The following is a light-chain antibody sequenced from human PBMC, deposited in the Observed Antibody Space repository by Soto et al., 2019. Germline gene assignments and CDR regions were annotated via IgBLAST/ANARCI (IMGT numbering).Light chain of an antibody. Sequence: QSALTQPASVSGSPGQSITISCTATSSDVGGSAYVSWYQQFPGNVPRLLIYKVTNRPSGVSYRFSGSESGNTASLTISGLQAEDEADYFCTSSTTGSLYVSGTGTKVTVL. V-gene: IGLV2-14*01. J-gene: IGLJ1*01. CDR1: SSDVGGSAY. CDR2: KVT. CDR3: TSSTTGSLYV.